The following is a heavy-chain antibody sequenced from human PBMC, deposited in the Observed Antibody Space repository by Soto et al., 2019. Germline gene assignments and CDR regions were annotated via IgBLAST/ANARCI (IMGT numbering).Heavy chain of an antibody. V-gene: IGHV3-30-3*01. CDR3: ARDGSKRVGFDY. CDR1: GFTFSSYN. Sequence: QVQLVESGGGVVPPGGSLRVSCVVSGFTFSSYNMHWVRQAPGEGVEWVAVMSFDGANTFYADAVKGRFTNSRDISRDTLYLQMSILGVEDTAVYYCARDGSKRVGFDYWGQGTLVSVSS. D-gene: IGHD1-26*01. CDR2: MSFDGANT. J-gene: IGHJ4*02.